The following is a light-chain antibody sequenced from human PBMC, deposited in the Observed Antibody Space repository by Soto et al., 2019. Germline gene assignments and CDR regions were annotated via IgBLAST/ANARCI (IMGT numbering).Light chain of an antibody. Sequence: DIQLTQSPSTLSASVGDRVTITCRASQSINGWLAWYQQKPGKAPKLLIYKASSLQSGVPSRFSGGGSGTEFTLTISSLQPDDFATYYCQEYNNYWTFGQGTKVDIK. CDR3: QEYNNYWT. V-gene: IGKV1-5*03. J-gene: IGKJ1*01. CDR2: KAS. CDR1: QSINGW.